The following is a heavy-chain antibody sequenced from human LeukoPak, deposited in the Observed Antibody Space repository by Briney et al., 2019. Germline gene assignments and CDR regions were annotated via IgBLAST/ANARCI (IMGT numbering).Heavy chain of an antibody. V-gene: IGHV3-30*04. D-gene: IGHD6-13*01. CDR1: GFTFSSYA. CDR2: ISYDGDDK. CDR3: AKARLRGIDAFDI. J-gene: IGHJ3*02. Sequence: GGSLRLSCAASGFTFSSYAMHWVRQAPGKGLDWVVFISYDGDDKYYADSVKGRFTISRDNSKNTLYLQMNSLRPEDTAVYYCAKARLRGIDAFDIWGQGTMVTVSS.